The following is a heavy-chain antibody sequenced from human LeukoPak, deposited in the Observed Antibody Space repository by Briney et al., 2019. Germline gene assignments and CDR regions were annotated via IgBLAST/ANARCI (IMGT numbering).Heavy chain of an antibody. CDR3: VKGRTWAAGIFDY. J-gene: IGHJ4*02. Sequence: SETLSLTCTVSGGSISSDYWSWIRQPPGKGLEWIGYIYNSGSTHYNTSLKSRVNIPVQMSQQQFSLRMSSVTAAATALYHCVKGRTWAAGIFDYWGQGTLVSV. CDR2: IYNSGST. V-gene: IGHV4-59*01. CDR1: GGSISSDY. D-gene: IGHD6-13*01.